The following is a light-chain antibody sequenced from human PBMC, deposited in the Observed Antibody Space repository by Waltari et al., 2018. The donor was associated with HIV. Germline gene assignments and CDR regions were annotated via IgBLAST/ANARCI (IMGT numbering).Light chain of an antibody. Sequence: QSVLTQPPSVSGAPGQRVTIPCHGSSSNIGASNDVHWYQQLHRTDPKHRIQRNTKRPPGVPDRCSGTKSGTSASLAITGLRAEDEADYFCQSFDNGLSGVFGGGTKLTVL. CDR3: QSFDNGLSGV. V-gene: IGLV1-40*01. CDR1: SSNIGASND. CDR2: RNT. J-gene: IGLJ2*01.